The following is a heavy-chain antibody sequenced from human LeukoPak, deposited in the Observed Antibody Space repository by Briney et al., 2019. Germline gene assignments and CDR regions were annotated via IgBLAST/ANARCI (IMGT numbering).Heavy chain of an antibody. V-gene: IGHV3-30*03. CDR2: ISYDGSNK. D-gene: IGHD6-13*01. J-gene: IGHJ6*03. CDR3: ARPGIAAAGPTGYYYYMDV. Sequence: PGGSLRLSCAASGFTFSSYGMHWVRQAPGKGLEWVAVISYDGSNKYYADSVKGRFTISRDNSKNTLYLQMNSLRSEDTAVYYCARPGIAAAGPTGYYYYMDVWGKGTTVTISS. CDR1: GFTFSSYG.